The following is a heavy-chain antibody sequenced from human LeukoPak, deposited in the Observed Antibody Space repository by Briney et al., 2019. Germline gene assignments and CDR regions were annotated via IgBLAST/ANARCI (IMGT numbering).Heavy chain of an antibody. D-gene: IGHD6-19*01. V-gene: IGHV3-30*02. CDR3: ARDLRGAVAGTNLNWFDP. J-gene: IGHJ5*02. CDR2: IWYDGSNK. CDR1: GFTFTTYG. Sequence: LTGGSLRLSCAASGFTFTTYGMHWVRQAPGKGLEWVAIIWYDGSNKYYADSVRGRFTISRDNSKNTLYLQMNSLRAEDTAVYYCARDLRGAVAGTNLNWFDPWGQGTLVTVSS.